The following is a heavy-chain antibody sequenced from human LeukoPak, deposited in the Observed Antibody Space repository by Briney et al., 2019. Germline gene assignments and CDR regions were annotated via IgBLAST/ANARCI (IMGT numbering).Heavy chain of an antibody. CDR3: AKDDGSGSYYYFDY. CDR2: INHNGNVS. Sequence: GGSLRLSCAASGFTFSSYWMNWARQAPGKGLEWVASINHNGNVSYYVDSVKGRFTISRDDSKNTLYLQMNSLRAEDTAVYYCAKDDGSGSYYYFDYWGQGTLVTVSS. V-gene: IGHV3-7*03. D-gene: IGHD1-26*01. CDR1: GFTFSSYW. J-gene: IGHJ4*02.